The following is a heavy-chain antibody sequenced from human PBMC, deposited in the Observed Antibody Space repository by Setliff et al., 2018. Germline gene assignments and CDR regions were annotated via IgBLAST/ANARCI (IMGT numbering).Heavy chain of an antibody. CDR3: ARMPTSGYYASPKYYMDV. CDR1: GFTFSDYA. V-gene: IGHV3-23*01. J-gene: IGHJ6*03. CDR2: ISGSAGSI. D-gene: IGHD3-22*01. Sequence: PGGSLRLSCAASGFTFSDYAMSWVRQAPGKGLEWVSTISGSAGSIHLADSVKGRFTISRDNSKNTLFLQMSSLRAADTAVYFCARMPTSGYYASPKYYMDVWGKGTTVTVSS.